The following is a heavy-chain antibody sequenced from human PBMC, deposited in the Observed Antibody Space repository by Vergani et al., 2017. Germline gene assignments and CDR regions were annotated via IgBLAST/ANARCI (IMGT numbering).Heavy chain of an antibody. V-gene: IGHV3-30*02. CDR3: AKVGAYDSSGYYYGAFDI. Sequence: VQLVESGGGLVQPGGSLRLSCAASGFTFSSYGMHWVRQAPGKGLEWVAFIRYDGSNKYYADSVKGRFTISRDNSKNTLYLQMNSLRAEDTAVYYCAKVGAYDSSGYYYGAFDIWGQGTMVTVSS. J-gene: IGHJ3*02. D-gene: IGHD3-22*01. CDR1: GFTFSSYG. CDR2: IRYDGSNK.